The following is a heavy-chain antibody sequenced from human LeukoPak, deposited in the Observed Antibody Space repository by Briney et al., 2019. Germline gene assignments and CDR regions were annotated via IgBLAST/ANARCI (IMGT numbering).Heavy chain of an antibody. V-gene: IGHV3-7*01. CDR3: ARGTSYYDFWSGYYPNYYYYYMDV. J-gene: IGHJ6*03. D-gene: IGHD3-3*01. CDR1: GFTFSSYW. Sequence: PGGSLRLSCAASGFTFSSYWMSWVRQAPGKGLEWVANIKQDGSEKYYVDSVKGRFTISRDNAKNSLYLQMNSLRAEDTAVYYCARGTSYYDFWSGYYPNYYYYYMDVWGKGTTVTVSS. CDR2: IKQDGSEK.